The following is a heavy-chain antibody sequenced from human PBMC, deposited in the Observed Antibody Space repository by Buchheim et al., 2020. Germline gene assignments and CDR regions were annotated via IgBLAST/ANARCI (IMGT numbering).Heavy chain of an antibody. V-gene: IGHV3-48*01. Sequence: EVQLVESGGDLVQPGGSLRLSCAASGFTFRTYSMNWVRQAPGKGLEWVSYISSTSTSIYYADSVKGRFTIPRDNVMNSLYSQMNSLRAEDTAVYYCARDNGYYDILTGYYTGWFDPWGQGTL. CDR1: GFTFRTYS. CDR2: ISSTSTSI. J-gene: IGHJ5*02. CDR3: ARDNGYYDILTGYYTGWFDP. D-gene: IGHD3-9*01.